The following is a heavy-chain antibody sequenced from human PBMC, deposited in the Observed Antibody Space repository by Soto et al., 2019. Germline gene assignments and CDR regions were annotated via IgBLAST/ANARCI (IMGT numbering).Heavy chain of an antibody. D-gene: IGHD3-22*01. CDR1: GYSISSGYY. J-gene: IGHJ5*02. CDR2: IYHGGST. CDR3: ARVGPWVPYYYGSSPYTFENWFDP. Sequence: SETLSLTCAVSGYSISSGYYWGWLRQPPGKGLEWIGGIYHGGSTYYNPSLNSRVTLSIDMTNNHVSLILNSVTAADTAVYYCARVGPWVPYYYGSSPYTFENWFDPWGQGTTVTVSS. V-gene: IGHV4-38-2*01.